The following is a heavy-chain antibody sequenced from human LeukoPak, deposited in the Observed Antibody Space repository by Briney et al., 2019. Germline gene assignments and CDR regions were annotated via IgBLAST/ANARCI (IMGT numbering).Heavy chain of an antibody. Sequence: PGGTLRLSCAASGFSFRSHGMNWVRQAPGKGLEWVSGISPRGDITYYKDSVRGRFTISRDNFKNTLYLQMNSLRAEDTAVYYCAKRLFRSFGVVPFDYWGQGTLVTVSS. J-gene: IGHJ4*02. CDR3: AKRLFRSFGVVPFDY. V-gene: IGHV3-23*01. D-gene: IGHD3-3*01. CDR2: ISPRGDIT. CDR1: GFSFRSHG.